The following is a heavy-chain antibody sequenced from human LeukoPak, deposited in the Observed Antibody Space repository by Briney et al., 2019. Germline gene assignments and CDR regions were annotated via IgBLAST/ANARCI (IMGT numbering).Heavy chain of an antibody. V-gene: IGHV4-39*07. D-gene: IGHD3-22*01. J-gene: IGHJ4*02. CDR1: GGSIRTSSYN. CDR3: ARAYDISGYNDYSFDY. Sequence: SETLSLTCTVSGGSIRTSSYNWGWIRQPPGKGLEWIGNIYYGGSTYYNPSLKSRVTISVDTSKNQFSLRLSSVTAADTAVYFCARAYDISGYNDYSFDYWGQGALVTASS. CDR2: IYYGGST.